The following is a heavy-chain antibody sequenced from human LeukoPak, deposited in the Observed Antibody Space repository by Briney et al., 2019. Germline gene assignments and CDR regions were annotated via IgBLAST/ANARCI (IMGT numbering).Heavy chain of an antibody. D-gene: IGHD2-21*02. V-gene: IGHV3-23*01. CDR1: GFTFSSYA. CDR2: ISGSGGST. CDR3: ARDPILVTGSYYFDS. Sequence: GGSLRLSCAASGFTFSSYAMTWVRQAPGKGLEWVAGISGSGGSTSSADSVKGRFTISRDNSKNTLYLQMNSLRPEDTAVYYCARDPILVTGSYYFDSWGQGTLVTVSS. J-gene: IGHJ4*02.